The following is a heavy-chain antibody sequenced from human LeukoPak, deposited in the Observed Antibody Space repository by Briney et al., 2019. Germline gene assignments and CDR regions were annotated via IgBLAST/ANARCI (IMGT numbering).Heavy chain of an antibody. J-gene: IGHJ4*02. CDR3: ARYPEEYSSSPFDY. V-gene: IGHV3-21*01. Sequence: PGGSLRLSCAASGFTFSSYSMNWVRQAPGKGLEWVSSISGSSSYIYYADSVKGRFTISRDNAKNSLYLQMNSLRAEDTAVYYCARYPEEYSSSPFDYWGQGTLVTVSS. CDR2: ISGSSSYI. D-gene: IGHD6-6*01. CDR1: GFTFSSYS.